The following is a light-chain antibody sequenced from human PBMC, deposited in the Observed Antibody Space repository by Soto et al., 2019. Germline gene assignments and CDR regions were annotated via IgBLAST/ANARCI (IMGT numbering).Light chain of an antibody. V-gene: IGLV2-14*03. CDR1: NSDVGSYNY. J-gene: IGLJ1*01. CDR2: NVY. Sequence: QSALTQPASVSGSPGQSITISCTGTNSDVGSYNYVSWHQQHPGKAPKLMIYNVYDRPSGISNRFSGSKSGNTASLTISGLQGEDEADYYCSSYFVSKISYVFGPGTKLTVL. CDR3: SSYFVSKISYV.